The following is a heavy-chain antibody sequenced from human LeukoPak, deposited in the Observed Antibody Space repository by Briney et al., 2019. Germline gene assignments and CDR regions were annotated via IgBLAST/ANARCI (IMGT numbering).Heavy chain of an antibody. CDR2: IIPIFGTA. Sequence: GSSVKVSCKASGGTFSSYAISWVRQAPGQGLEWMGGIIPIFGTANYAQKFQGRVTITTDESTSTAYMELSSLRSEDTAVYYCARAELYGITMIANGFDPWGQGTLVTVSS. D-gene: IGHD3-22*01. CDR3: ARAELYGITMIANGFDP. V-gene: IGHV1-69*05. J-gene: IGHJ5*02. CDR1: GGTFSSYA.